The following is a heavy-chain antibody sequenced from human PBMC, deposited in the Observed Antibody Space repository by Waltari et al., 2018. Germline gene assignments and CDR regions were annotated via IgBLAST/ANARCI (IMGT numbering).Heavy chain of an antibody. Sequence: QVQLQESGPGLVKPSETLSLTCTVSGGSISSHYWSWIRQPPGKGLEWIGYIYYSGGTNYNPTLKSRVTISVDTSKNQFSLKLSSVTAADTAVYYCAREGGTMVQGAIDAFDIWGQGTMVTVSS. D-gene: IGHD3-10*01. CDR2: IYYSGGT. CDR3: AREGGTMVQGAIDAFDI. CDR1: GGSISSHY. J-gene: IGHJ3*02. V-gene: IGHV4-59*11.